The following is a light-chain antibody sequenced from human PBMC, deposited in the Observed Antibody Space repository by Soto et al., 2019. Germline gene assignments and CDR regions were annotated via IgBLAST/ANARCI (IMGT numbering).Light chain of an antibody. J-gene: IGKJ5*01. Sequence: DIQMTQSPSSLSASVGDRVTITCQASQDISNYLNWYQQKPGKAPKLLIYDASNLETGVPSRFSGSGSGTDFTFTISSLQPEDIATYYCQQYDNLPITFGQGTRLVMK. CDR1: QDISNY. CDR2: DAS. V-gene: IGKV1-33*01. CDR3: QQYDNLPIT.